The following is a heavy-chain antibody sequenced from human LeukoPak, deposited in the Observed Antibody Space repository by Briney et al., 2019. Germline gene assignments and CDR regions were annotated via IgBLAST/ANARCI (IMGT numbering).Heavy chain of an antibody. CDR2: ISSSSSYI. CDR1: GFTFSSYS. CDR3: ARDTGMVRGLYVDY. D-gene: IGHD3-10*01. Sequence: GGSLRLSCAASGFTFSSYSMNWVRQAPGKGLEWVSSISSSSSYIYYADSVKGRFTISRDNAKNSLYLQMNSLRAEDTAVYYCARDTGMVRGLYVDYWGQGTLVTVSS. V-gene: IGHV3-21*01. J-gene: IGHJ4*02.